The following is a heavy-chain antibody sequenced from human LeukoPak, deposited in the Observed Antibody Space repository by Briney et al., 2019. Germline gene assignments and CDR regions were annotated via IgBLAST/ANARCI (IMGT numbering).Heavy chain of an antibody. CDR3: ARGLRRARIVVVVAATQDWFDP. Sequence: SETLSLTCAVYGGSLSAYYWSWIRQPPGKGLEWIGDINHIGRTSYNPPLKSRVTISGATSKQQFSLKLSSVTAADTAVYHCARGLRRARIVVVVAATQDWFDPWRQGTLVTVSS. CDR2: INHIGRT. J-gene: IGHJ5*02. CDR1: GGSLSAYY. D-gene: IGHD2-15*01. V-gene: IGHV4-34*01.